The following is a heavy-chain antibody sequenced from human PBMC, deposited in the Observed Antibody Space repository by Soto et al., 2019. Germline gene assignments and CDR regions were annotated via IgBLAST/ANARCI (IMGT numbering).Heavy chain of an antibody. D-gene: IGHD6-19*01. V-gene: IGHV3-23*01. J-gene: IGHJ4*02. CDR2: IGGRGDST. Sequence: EVQLLESGGGLVQPGGSLRLSCAASGFTFSSYAMSWVRQAPGKGPEWVSAIGGRGDSTYYADSVKGRFTISRDNSRDTLYLQMNSLRAEDTAVYYCAKDLIDGYNSGRPFDYWGQGTLVTVSS. CDR3: AKDLIDGYNSGRPFDY. CDR1: GFTFSSYA.